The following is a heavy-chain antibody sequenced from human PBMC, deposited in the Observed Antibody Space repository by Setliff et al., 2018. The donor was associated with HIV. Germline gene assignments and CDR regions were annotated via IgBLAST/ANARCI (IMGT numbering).Heavy chain of an antibody. J-gene: IGHJ4*02. Sequence: PGESLKISCAASGFTFSNYVMTWVRQAPGKGLEWVSSVTGNGARTFYADSVKGRFTISRDTSKNTMYLQMSSLRAEDTAVYYCATGNSADTWYHFAYWGQGTLVTVSS. CDR2: VTGNGART. D-gene: IGHD6-13*01. CDR1: GFTFSNYV. CDR3: ATGNSADTWYHFAY. V-gene: IGHV3-23*01.